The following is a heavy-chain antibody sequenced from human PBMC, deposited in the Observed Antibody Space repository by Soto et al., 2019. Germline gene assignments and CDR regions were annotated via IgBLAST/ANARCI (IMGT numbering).Heavy chain of an antibody. D-gene: IGHD3-9*01. CDR3: ARAALVQEYYFAY. Sequence: SETLSLTYTVSGGSISSYYWSWIRQPPGKGLEWIGYIYYSGSTNYNPSLKSRVTISVDTSKNQFSLKLSSVTAADTAVYYCARAALVQEYYFAYWGQGTLVTVSS. CDR2: IYYSGST. V-gene: IGHV4-59*01. CDR1: GGSISSYY. J-gene: IGHJ4*02.